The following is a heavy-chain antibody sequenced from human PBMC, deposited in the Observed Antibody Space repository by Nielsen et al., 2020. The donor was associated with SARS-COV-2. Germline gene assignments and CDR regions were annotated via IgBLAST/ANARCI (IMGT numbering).Heavy chain of an antibody. Sequence: SETLSLTCTVSGGSISSSSYYWGWIRQPPGKGLEWIGSIYYSGSTYYNPSLKSRVTISVDTSKNQFSLKVSSVTATDTAVYYCARLLPRLYYMDVWGKGTTVTVSS. CDR2: IYYSGST. V-gene: IGHV4-39*01. J-gene: IGHJ6*03. CDR3: ARLLPRLYYMDV. CDR1: GGSISSSSYY. D-gene: IGHD2-15*01.